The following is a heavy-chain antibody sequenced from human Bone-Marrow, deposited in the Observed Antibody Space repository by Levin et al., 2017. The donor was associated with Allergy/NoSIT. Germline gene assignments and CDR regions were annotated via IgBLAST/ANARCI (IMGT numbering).Heavy chain of an antibody. CDR2: ISYDSDIK. CDR3: ARPQSDRGYSAPEPWVY. Sequence: GESLKISCAASGFTFSIYNMHWVRRAPGKGLECVAIISYDSDIKYYADSVRGRFTISRDNSKNMMFLQMDNLRPEDSAVYYCARPQSDRGYSAPEPWVYGGRGMVVTVSS. CDR1: GFTFSIYN. J-gene: IGHJ4*02. D-gene: IGHD5-12*01. V-gene: IGHV3-30*14.